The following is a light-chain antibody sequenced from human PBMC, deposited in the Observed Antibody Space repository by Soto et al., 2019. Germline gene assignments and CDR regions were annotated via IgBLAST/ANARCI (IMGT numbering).Light chain of an antibody. V-gene: IGKV3-20*01. CDR3: QQYGRSPLT. Sequence: EIVLTQSPATLSLSPGERATLSCRASQSVSSYLVWYQQKPGQAPRLLIYGASIRATDIPDRFSGSGSGTDFTLTISRLEPEDFAVYYCQQYGRSPLTFGGGTKVEIK. CDR1: QSVSSY. CDR2: GAS. J-gene: IGKJ4*01.